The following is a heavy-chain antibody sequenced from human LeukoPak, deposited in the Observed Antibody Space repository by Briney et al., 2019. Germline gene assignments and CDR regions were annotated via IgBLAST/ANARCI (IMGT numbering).Heavy chain of an antibody. D-gene: IGHD3-3*01. J-gene: IGHJ4*02. CDR3: LKGATSGSCRPSD. Sequence: GSLRLSCAASGFTFSTYAMDWVRQAPGKGLEWVSGITDSGGSTYYADSAKGRFTISRDNSKNTLFLQMDSLRAEDTAVYYCLKGATSGSCRPSDWGQGILVTVSS. V-gene: IGHV3-23*01. CDR1: GFTFSTYA. CDR2: ITDSGGST.